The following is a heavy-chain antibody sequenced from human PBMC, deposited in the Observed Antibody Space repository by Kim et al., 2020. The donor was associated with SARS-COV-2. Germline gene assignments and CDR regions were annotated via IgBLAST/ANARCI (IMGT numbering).Heavy chain of an antibody. Sequence: GGSLRLSCAASGFTFSSYAMSWVRQAPGKGLEWVSAISGSGGSTYYADSVKGRFTISRDNSKNTLYLQMNSLRAEDTAVYYCAKAHLIDNERITIFGVDEGENWFDPWGQGTLVTVSS. CDR2: ISGSGGST. CDR3: AKAHLIDNERITIFGVDEGENWFDP. D-gene: IGHD3-3*01. V-gene: IGHV3-23*01. CDR1: GFTFSSYA. J-gene: IGHJ5*02.